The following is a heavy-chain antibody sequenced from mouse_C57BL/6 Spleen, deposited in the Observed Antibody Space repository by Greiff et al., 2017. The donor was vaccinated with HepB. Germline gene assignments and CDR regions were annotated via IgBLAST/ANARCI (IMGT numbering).Heavy chain of an antibody. J-gene: IGHJ3*01. CDR2: INPNNGGT. D-gene: IGHD2-3*01. Sequence: EVQLQQSGPELVKPGASVKISCKASGYTFTDYYMNWVKQSHGKSLEWIGDINPNNGGTSYNQKFKGKATLTVDKSSSTAYMELRSLTSEDSAVYYCARGWDDGYYWFAYWGQGTLVTVSA. CDR3: ARGWDDGYYWFAY. CDR1: GYTFTDYY. V-gene: IGHV1-26*01.